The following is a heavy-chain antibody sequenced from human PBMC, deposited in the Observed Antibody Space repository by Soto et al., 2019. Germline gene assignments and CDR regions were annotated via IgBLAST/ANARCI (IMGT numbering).Heavy chain of an antibody. D-gene: IGHD2-15*01. J-gene: IGHJ3*02. CDR2: VSHDGVNK. CDR3: VRETQIVMVVVPTPGSPGAFDM. Sequence: QMQLVESGVVVVQPGRSLRLSCEASGFSFRNYNLHWVRQAPGKGLELVSVVSHDGVNKHYAEYVKGRLSISRDSSRDTIYLQMNSLRPEDTAVYYCVRETQIVMVVVPTPGSPGAFDMWGQGTMVPVSS. V-gene: IGHV3-30-3*01. CDR1: GFSFRNYN.